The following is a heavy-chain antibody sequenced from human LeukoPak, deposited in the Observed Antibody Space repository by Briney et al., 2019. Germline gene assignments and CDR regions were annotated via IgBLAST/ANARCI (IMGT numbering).Heavy chain of an antibody. CDR2: INAGNGNT. D-gene: IGHD6-19*01. J-gene: IGHJ1*01. CDR3: ARAIVGSGWGYFQH. CDR1: GYTFTSYA. Sequence: ASVKVSCKASGYTFTSYAMHWVRQAPGQRLEWMGWINAGNGNTKYSQKFQGRVTITRDTSASTAYMELSSLRSEDTAVYYCARAIVGSGWGYFQHWGQGTLVTVSS. V-gene: IGHV1-3*01.